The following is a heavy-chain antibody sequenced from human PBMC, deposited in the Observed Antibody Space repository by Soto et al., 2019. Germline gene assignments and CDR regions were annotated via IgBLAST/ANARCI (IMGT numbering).Heavy chain of an antibody. V-gene: IGHV3-30*18. J-gene: IGHJ6*02. D-gene: IGHD3-3*01. CDR3: ANTGIYFWSGPISPGNQDV. CDR1: GFTFSSYG. CDR2: ISYDGSNK. Sequence: GGSLRLSCAASGFTFSSYGMHWVRQAPGKGLEWVAVISYDGSNKYYADSVKGRFTISRDNSKNTLYLQMNSLRAEDTAVYYCANTGIYFWSGPISPGNQDVWGQGTTVT.